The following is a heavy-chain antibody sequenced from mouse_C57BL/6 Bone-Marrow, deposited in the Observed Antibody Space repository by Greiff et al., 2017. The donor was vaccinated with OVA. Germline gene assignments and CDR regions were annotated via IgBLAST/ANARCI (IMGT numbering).Heavy chain of an antibody. D-gene: IGHD1-1*01. J-gene: IGHJ2*02. V-gene: IGHV1-59*01. CDR1: GYTFTNYW. CDR3: AHYGSRLYLHY. CDR2: IAPSDSYI. Sequence: QVQLKQPGAELVRPGTSVKLSCKASGYTFTNYWMHCVKQRPGQGLEWIGVIAPSDSYINYNQKFKGRATLTVDTSSSTAYMHLSSLTSEDSAVYYCAHYGSRLYLHYWGQGTSLTVSS.